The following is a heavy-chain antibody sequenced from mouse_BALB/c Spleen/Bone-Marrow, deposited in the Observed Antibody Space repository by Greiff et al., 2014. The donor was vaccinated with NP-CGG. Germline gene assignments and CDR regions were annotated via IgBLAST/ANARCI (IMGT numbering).Heavy chain of an antibody. Sequence: QVQLQQSGAELVKPGASVKLSCKASGYTFTNYWMHWVKQRPGQGLEWIGEIDPSDSYSNYNQNFKGEATLTVDKSSSTAYMQLTSLTSEDSAVYYCAGGVVYYYAMDYWGQGTSVTVSS. CDR1: GYTFTNYW. CDR2: IDPSDSYS. CDR3: AGGVVYYYAMDY. J-gene: IGHJ4*01. V-gene: IGHV1-69*02.